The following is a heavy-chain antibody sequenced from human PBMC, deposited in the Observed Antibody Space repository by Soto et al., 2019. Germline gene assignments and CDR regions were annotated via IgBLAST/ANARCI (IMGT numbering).Heavy chain of an antibody. D-gene: IGHD4-17*01. Sequence: QVQLVESGGGVVQPGRSLRLSCAASGFTFSSYGMHWVRQAPGKGLEWVAVISYDGSNKYYADSVKGRFTISRDNSKNTPYRQMNSLRAEDTAVYYCANNPYDYGDYGWGRGTLVTVSS. V-gene: IGHV3-30*18. CDR1: GFTFSSYG. J-gene: IGHJ4*02. CDR2: ISYDGSNK. CDR3: ANNPYDYGDYG.